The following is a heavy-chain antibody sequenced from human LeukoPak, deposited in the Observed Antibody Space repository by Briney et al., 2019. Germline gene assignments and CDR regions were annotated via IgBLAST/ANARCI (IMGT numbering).Heavy chain of an antibody. CDR1: GFIFSKYA. Sequence: PGGSLRLSCAASGFIFSKYAMHWVRQTPGKGPEWVAAIWNDGSDENYADSVKGRFTISSDNYKNTVYLQMNSLRAEDTAIYYCAFEIGRSQGAFDIWGQGTMITVSS. V-gene: IGHV3-33*01. D-gene: IGHD1-26*01. CDR2: IWNDGSDE. J-gene: IGHJ3*02. CDR3: AFEIGRSQGAFDI.